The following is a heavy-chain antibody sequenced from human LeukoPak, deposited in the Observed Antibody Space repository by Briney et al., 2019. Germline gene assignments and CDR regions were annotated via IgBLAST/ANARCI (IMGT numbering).Heavy chain of an antibody. CDR1: GGSIGNFY. Sequence: SETLSLTCTVSGGSIGNFYWNWIRQPAGKGLEWIGRIFTTGSTNYNPSLKSRVTISVDTSKNQFSLNLSSVTAADTAVYYCARIGITMVRGVIGNYWGQGTLVTVSS. J-gene: IGHJ4*02. CDR2: IFTTGST. CDR3: ARIGITMVRGVIGNY. V-gene: IGHV4-4*07. D-gene: IGHD3-10*01.